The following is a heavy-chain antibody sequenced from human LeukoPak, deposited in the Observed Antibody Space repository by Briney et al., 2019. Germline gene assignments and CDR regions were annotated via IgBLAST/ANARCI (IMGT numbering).Heavy chain of an antibody. CDR1: GFTFSSYA. CDR3: AKCQRLGELSFDY. D-gene: IGHD3-16*02. Sequence: GRSLRLSCAASGFTFSSYAMHWVRQAPGKGLEWVSAISGSGGSTYYADSVKGRFTISRDNSKNTLYLQMNSLRAEDTAVYYCAKCQRLGELSFDYWGQGTLVTVSS. J-gene: IGHJ4*02. V-gene: IGHV3-23*01. CDR2: ISGSGGST.